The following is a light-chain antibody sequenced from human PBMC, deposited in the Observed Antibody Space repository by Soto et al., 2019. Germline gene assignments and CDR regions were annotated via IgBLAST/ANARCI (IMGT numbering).Light chain of an antibody. CDR3: FSYAAGGTI. Sequence: QSALTQPASVSGSPGQSITISCTGSSSDFGSYNLVSWYQQHPGKVPKLIIYEATKRPSGISNRFSGSKSGYMASLTISGLQAEDGADYYCFSYAAGGTIFGTGTKVTVL. CDR1: SSDFGSYNL. V-gene: IGLV2-23*02. J-gene: IGLJ1*01. CDR2: EAT.